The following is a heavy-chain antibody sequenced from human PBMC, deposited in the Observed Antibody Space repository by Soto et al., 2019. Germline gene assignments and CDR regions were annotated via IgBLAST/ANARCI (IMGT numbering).Heavy chain of an antibody. CDR2: ISSSSSYI. CDR1: GFTFSSYS. J-gene: IGHJ6*02. V-gene: IGHV3-21*01. Sequence: PGGSLRLSCAASGFTFSSYSMNWVRQAPGKRLEWVSSISSSSSYIYYADSVKGRFTISRDNAKNSLYLQMNSLRAEDTAVYYCARDPAGYYYYYGMDVWGQGTTVTVSS. CDR3: ARDPAGYYYYYGMDV.